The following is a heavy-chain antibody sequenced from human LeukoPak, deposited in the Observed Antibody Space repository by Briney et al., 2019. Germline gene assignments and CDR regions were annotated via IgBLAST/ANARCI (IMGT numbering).Heavy chain of an antibody. J-gene: IGHJ4*02. CDR2: INPNSGGT. D-gene: IGHD6-19*01. CDR1: GYTFTDYY. Sequence: ASVKVSCKASGYTFTDYYMHWVRQAPGQGLERMGWINPNSGGTNYAQKFQGRVTMTRDTSISTAYMELSRLKSDDTAVYYCARDYSSGWYVYWGQGTLVTISS. CDR3: ARDYSSGWYVY. V-gene: IGHV1-2*02.